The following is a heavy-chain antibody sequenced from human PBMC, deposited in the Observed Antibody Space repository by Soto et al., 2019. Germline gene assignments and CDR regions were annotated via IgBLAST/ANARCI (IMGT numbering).Heavy chain of an antibody. CDR1: GLTFSSYA. Sequence: GGSLRLSCAASGLTFSSYAMSWVRQAPGKGLEWVSAISGSGGSTYYADSVKGRFIISRDDSKSIGYLQMNSLKIEDTAVYYCTRPGRCSGGYYYLPDYWGQGTLVTVSS. J-gene: IGHJ4*02. CDR3: TRPGRCSGGYYYLPDY. D-gene: IGHD3-22*01. V-gene: IGHV3-23*01. CDR2: ISGSGGST.